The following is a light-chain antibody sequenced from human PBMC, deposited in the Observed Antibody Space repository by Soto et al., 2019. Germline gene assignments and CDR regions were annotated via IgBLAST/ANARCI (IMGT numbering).Light chain of an antibody. CDR2: EVS. J-gene: IGLJ3*02. Sequence: QSALTQPASVSRSPGQSITISCTGTSSDVGGYNYVSWYQHHPGKAPKVIIYEVSNRPSGVSSRFSGSKSGNTASLTISGLQAEDEADYFCSSYTSSSTLVFGGGTKLTVL. V-gene: IGLV2-14*01. CDR1: SSDVGGYNY. CDR3: SSYTSSSTLV.